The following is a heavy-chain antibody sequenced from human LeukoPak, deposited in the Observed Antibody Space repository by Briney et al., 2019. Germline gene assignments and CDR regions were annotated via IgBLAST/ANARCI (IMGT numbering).Heavy chain of an antibody. J-gene: IGHJ3*02. Sequence: SETLSLTCTVSGGSISSYYWSWIRQPPGKGLEWIGYIYNRGSTNYNLSLKSRVTISVDTSKNQFSLKLRSVTAADTAVYYCARDRPGIAVAGDAFDIWGQGTMVTVSS. D-gene: IGHD6-19*01. V-gene: IGHV4-59*01. CDR3: ARDRPGIAVAGDAFDI. CDR1: GGSISSYY. CDR2: IYNRGST.